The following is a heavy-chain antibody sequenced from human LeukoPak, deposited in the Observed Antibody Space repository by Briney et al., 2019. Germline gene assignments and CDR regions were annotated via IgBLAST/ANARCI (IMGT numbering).Heavy chain of an antibody. J-gene: IGHJ4*02. Sequence: EASVTVSCKASGYTFTSYYMHWVRQAPGQGLEWMGIINPSGGSTSYAQKFQGRVTMTRDTSTSTVYMELSSLRSEDTAVYYCARDLSTAMAENYFDYWGQGTLVTVSS. CDR1: GYTFTSYY. CDR3: ARDLSTAMAENYFDY. V-gene: IGHV1-46*01. D-gene: IGHD5-18*01. CDR2: INPSGGST.